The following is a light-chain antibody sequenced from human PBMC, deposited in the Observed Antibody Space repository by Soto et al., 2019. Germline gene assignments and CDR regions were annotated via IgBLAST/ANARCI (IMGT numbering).Light chain of an antibody. CDR2: SNT. CDR1: SSNIGAGYG. CDR3: QYYDSTLTGSV. V-gene: IGLV1-40*01. J-gene: IGLJ1*01. Sequence: QCGVAQPPSGSGAPGQTVTISCTGGSSNIGAGYGVHWYQQVPGTAPKLVLYSNTARPSGVPDRFSGSRYGSSASLAITGIQAEHEADYYCQYYDSTLTGSVFGTGTKVTVL.